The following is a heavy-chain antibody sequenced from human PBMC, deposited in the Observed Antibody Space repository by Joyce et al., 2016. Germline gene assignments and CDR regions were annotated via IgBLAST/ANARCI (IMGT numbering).Heavy chain of an antibody. D-gene: IGHD2-2*01. J-gene: IGHJ3*01. V-gene: IGHV1-2*06. CDR2: INTDTGDT. CDR3: ARGPMPPYAFDV. CDR1: GNSFSDSY. Sequence: QVNLVQTGAEVKKPGASVKVSCKASGNSFSDSYIHWVRQAPGQGLQWRGRINTDTGDTIDAQKFQGRVTLTRDTFISTVYMEGSRLRSDDTAVYFCARGPMPPYAFDVWGQGTLVTVST.